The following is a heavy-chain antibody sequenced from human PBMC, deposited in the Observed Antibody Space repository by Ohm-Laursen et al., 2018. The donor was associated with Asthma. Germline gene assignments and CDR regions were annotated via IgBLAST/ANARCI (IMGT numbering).Heavy chain of an antibody. J-gene: IGHJ4*02. CDR1: GFTFSSYG. CDR3: AKDVLGFVAAAQD. D-gene: IGHD6-13*01. CDR2: ISYDGSNT. Sequence: SLRLSCAASGFTFSSYGMHWVRPAPGKGLEWVAVISYDGSNTYYADSVKGRFTISRDNSKNTLYLQMNSLRAEDTAIYYCAKDVLGFVAAAQDWGQGTLVTVSS. V-gene: IGHV3-30*18.